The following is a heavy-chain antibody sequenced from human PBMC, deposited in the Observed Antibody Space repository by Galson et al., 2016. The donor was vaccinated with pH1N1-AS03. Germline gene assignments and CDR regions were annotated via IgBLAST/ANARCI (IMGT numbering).Heavy chain of an antibody. CDR3: AKDRLTSLVVQGGFDH. CDR2: INDSGEAT. J-gene: IGHJ4*02. V-gene: IGHV3-23*01. CDR1: GFTFSSHV. Sequence: SLRLSCAASGFTFSSHVMAWVRQAPGKGLEWISSINDSGEATYYAESVKGRFTISRDNTDNTLYLTMDSLRAEDTAIYYCAKDRLTSLVVQGGFDHWGQGSLVTVS. D-gene: IGHD3-16*01.